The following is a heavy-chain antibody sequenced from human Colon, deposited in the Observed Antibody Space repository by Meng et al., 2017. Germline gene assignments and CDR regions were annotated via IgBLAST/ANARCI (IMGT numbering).Heavy chain of an antibody. CDR3: ARNPVIPDARTFDF. CDR2: IHYSGNT. CDR1: CCSINSADYY. Sequence: QVQLQEACPGVVKASQTPYLTGTISCCSINSADYYWNWIRQSPGKGLEWVGYIHYSGNTYYTPSLKSRLTMSLDTSKNQFSLRLTTVTAADTAVYYCARNPVIPDARTFDFWGQGALVTVSS. J-gene: IGHJ4*02. D-gene: IGHD2-2*01. V-gene: IGHV4-30-4*01.